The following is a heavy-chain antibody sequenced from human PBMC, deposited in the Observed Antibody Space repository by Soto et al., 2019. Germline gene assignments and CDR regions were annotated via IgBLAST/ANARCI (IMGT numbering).Heavy chain of an antibody. CDR1: GCSISSSNW. CDR2: IYHSGST. Sequence: SETLSLTCAVSGCSISSSNWWSWVRHPPGKGLEWIGEIYHSGSTNYNPSLKSRVTISVDKSKSQFSLKLSSVTAADTAVYYCARVRGGYYSAMDVWGQGTTVT. J-gene: IGHJ6*02. D-gene: IGHD3-10*01. CDR3: ARVRGGYYSAMDV. V-gene: IGHV4-4*02.